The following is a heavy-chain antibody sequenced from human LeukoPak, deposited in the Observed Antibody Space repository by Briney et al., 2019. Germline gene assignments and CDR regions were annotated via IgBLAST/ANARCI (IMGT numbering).Heavy chain of an antibody. CDR3: ARVGDYALKD. J-gene: IGHJ4*02. CDR2: FYNSGST. CDR1: GASISNYY. D-gene: IGHD3-16*01. V-gene: IGHV4-4*07. Sequence: PSETLSLTCSVSGASISNYYWSWIRQPAGKGLEFIGLFYNSGSTNCNPSLKSRVTMSVDTSKNQVSLKLSSVTAADTAVYYCARVGDYALKDWGQGTLVSVSS.